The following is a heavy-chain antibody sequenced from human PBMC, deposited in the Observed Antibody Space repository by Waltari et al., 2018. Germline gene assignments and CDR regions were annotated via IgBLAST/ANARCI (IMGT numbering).Heavy chain of an antibody. D-gene: IGHD6-13*01. Sequence: EVQLLESGGGLVQPGGSLRLSCVPAGCPLVTYAMAWVRQAPGKGLEWVSSISGPALTTFYADSVKGRLSISRDNSKTTLYLQINGLTADDTAVYYCAKVAGIAAAEFHFDFWGRGTLVTVSS. V-gene: IGHV3-23*01. J-gene: IGHJ4*02. CDR1: GCPLVTYA. CDR2: ISGPALTT. CDR3: AKVAGIAAAEFHFDF.